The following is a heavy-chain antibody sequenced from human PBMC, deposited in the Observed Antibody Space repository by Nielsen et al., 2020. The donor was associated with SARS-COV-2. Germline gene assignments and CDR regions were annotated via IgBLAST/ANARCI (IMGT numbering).Heavy chain of an antibody. Sequence: GESLKISCAASGFTFSSYSMNWVRQAPGKGLEWVSSISSSSSYIYYADSVKGRFTISRDNAKNSLYLQMNSLRAEDTAVYYCARGHSSGWYWWFDPWGQGTLVTVSS. CDR3: ARGHSSGWYWWFDP. D-gene: IGHD6-19*01. CDR1: GFTFSSYS. J-gene: IGHJ5*02. V-gene: IGHV3-21*01. CDR2: ISSSSSYI.